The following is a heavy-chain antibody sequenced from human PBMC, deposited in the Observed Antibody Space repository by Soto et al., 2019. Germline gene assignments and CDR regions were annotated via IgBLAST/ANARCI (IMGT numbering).Heavy chain of an antibody. CDR3: ARVSRVYYGSGSGNWFDP. D-gene: IGHD3-10*01. CDR2: IIPILGIA. J-gene: IGHJ5*02. Sequence: GASVKVSCKASGGTFSSYTISWVRQAPGQGLEWMGRIIPILGIANYAQKFQGRVTITADKSTSTAYMELSSLRSEDTAVYYFARVSRVYYGSGSGNWFDPWGQGTLVTVSS. V-gene: IGHV1-69*02. CDR1: GGTFSSYT.